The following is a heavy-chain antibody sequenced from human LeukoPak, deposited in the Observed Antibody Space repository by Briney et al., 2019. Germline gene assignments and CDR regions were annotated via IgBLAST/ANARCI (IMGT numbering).Heavy chain of an antibody. CDR2: INTDGSTT. CDR3: ARGRGGSYHY. D-gene: IGHD1-26*01. Sequence: GGSLRLSCAASGFTFSNDWMHWVRQAPGKGLVWVSRINTDGSTTTYADSVKGRFTISRDNAKNTLYLQMNSLRVEHTAVYYCARGRGGSYHYWGQGTLVTVSS. CDR1: GFTFSNDW. J-gene: IGHJ4*02. V-gene: IGHV3-74*01.